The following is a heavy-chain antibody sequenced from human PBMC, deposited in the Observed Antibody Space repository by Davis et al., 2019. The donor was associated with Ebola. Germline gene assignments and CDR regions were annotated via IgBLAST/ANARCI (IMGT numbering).Heavy chain of an antibody. V-gene: IGHV3-11*05. CDR1: GFTFSDYY. D-gene: IGHD1-1*01. Sequence: GESLKISCAASGFTFSDYYMSWIRQAPGKGLEWVSYISSSSSYTNYLDSVKGRFTISRDNAKNSLYLQMDSLRVDDTAVYYCARDTWNTARDFWGQGTLVTVSS. CDR3: ARDTWNTARDF. J-gene: IGHJ4*02. CDR2: ISSSSSYT.